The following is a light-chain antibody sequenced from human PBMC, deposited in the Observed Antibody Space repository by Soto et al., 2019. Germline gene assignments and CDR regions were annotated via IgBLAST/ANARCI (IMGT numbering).Light chain of an antibody. CDR1: SSDVGAYDY. CDR2: DVK. J-gene: IGLJ2*01. V-gene: IGLV2-14*01. CDR3: SSYTSNSSVI. Sequence: QSALTQPAFVSGSPGQSIAISCTGTSSDVGAYDYVSWYQQHPGKAPKLMIYDVKYRPSGVSNRFSGSKSGNTASLTISGLQAEDEADYYCSSYTSNSSVIFGGGTKLTVL.